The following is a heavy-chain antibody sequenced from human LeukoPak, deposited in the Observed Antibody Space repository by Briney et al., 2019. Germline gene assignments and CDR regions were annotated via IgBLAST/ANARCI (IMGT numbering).Heavy chain of an antibody. D-gene: IGHD1-7*01. CDR1: GFTFSSYS. CDR2: ISSSSSYI. J-gene: IGHJ4*02. CDR3: AKGRYNWNYGTPPDY. Sequence: GGSLRLSCAASGFTFSSYSMIWVRQAPGKGLEWVSSISSSSSYIYYADSMKGRFTISRDNAKNSLYLQMNSLRAEDTAVYYCAKGRYNWNYGTPPDYWGQGTLVTVSS. V-gene: IGHV3-21*01.